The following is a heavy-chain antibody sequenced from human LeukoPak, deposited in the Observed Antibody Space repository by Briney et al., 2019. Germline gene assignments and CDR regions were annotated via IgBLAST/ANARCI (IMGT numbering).Heavy chain of an antibody. D-gene: IGHD2-21*02. CDR2: IIPIFGTA. J-gene: IGHJ4*02. V-gene: IGHV1-69*05. CDR1: GGTFSSYA. CDR3: ARVPAWRIVVVTAIPYYFDY. Sequence: ASVKVSCKASGGTFSSYAISWVRQAPGQGLEWMGGIIPIFGTANYAQKLQGRVTMTTDTSTSTAYMELRSLRSDDTAVYYCARVPAWRIVVVTAIPYYFDYWGQGTLVTVSS.